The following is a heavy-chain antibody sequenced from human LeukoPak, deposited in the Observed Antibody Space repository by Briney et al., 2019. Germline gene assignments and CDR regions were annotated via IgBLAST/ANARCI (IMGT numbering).Heavy chain of an antibody. CDR2: ISASSGST. CDR3: AKSPKPSYTAWFDP. Sequence: PGGSLRLSCAASGYTFSSYGMSWVRQAPGKGLEWVSGISASSGSTYYADSVKGRFTISRDNSKNTLFLQMNSLRAEDTAVYYCAKSPKPSYTAWFDPWGQGTLVTVSS. CDR1: GYTFSSYG. J-gene: IGHJ5*02. D-gene: IGHD5-18*01. V-gene: IGHV3-23*01.